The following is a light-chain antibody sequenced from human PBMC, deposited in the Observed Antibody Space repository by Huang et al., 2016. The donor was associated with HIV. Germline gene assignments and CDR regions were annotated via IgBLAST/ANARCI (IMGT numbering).Light chain of an antibody. CDR2: DAS. J-gene: IGKJ2*01. CDR3: QQYNNLPYT. Sequence: DIQMTQSPSSLFASVGDRVTITCQASQDITNFLNWYQEKPGKAPKLLIYDASNLEKGVPSKFSGGGSGTYFTLTISSLQPEDFATYYCQQYNNLPYTFGQGTKLEIK. CDR1: QDITNF. V-gene: IGKV1-33*01.